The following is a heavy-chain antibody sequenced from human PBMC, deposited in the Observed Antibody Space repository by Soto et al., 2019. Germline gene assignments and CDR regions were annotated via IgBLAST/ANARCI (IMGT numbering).Heavy chain of an antibody. V-gene: IGHV4-30-4*01. CDR3: ARDWYYDSSGYYP. J-gene: IGHJ5*02. CDR1: GGSTSSGDYY. CDR2: IYYSGST. Sequence: TLSLTCTVSGGSTSSGDYYWSWIRQPPGKGLEWIGYIYYSGSTYYNPSLKSRVTISVDTSKNQFSLKLSSVTAADTAVYYCARDWYYDSSGYYPWGQGTLVTVSS. D-gene: IGHD3-22*01.